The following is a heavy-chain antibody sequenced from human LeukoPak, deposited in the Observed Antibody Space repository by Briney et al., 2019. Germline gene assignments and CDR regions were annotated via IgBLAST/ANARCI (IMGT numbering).Heavy chain of an antibody. CDR3: ALHSALGGEWQLPHY. J-gene: IGHJ4*02. D-gene: IGHD3-16*01. V-gene: IGHV5-51*01. Sequence: GESLKISCKGSGYTFSNNWIGWVRQMPGKGLEWMAMIYPGDSDTRYSPSFQGQVTISADKSISSAYLQWSSLRASDTAIYYCALHSALGGEWQLPHYWGQGTLVTV. CDR2: IYPGDSDT. CDR1: GYTFSNNW.